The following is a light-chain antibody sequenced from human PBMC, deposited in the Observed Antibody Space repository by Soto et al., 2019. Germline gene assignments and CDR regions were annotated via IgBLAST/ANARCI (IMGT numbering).Light chain of an antibody. CDR2: DAT. CDR3: QQYNSYPWT. V-gene: IGKV1-5*01. J-gene: IGKJ1*01. Sequence: DIQMTQSPSALCASVGDRDTTSCQASQSISSWVAVYQQKPGKAPKLLIHDATILERVVPSMFSGSGSGTELTLTISSLQPDDSAVYYCQQYNSYPWTFAQGTKVDIK. CDR1: QSISSW.